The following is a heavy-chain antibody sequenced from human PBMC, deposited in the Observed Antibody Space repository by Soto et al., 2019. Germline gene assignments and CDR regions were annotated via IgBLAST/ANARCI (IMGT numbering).Heavy chain of an antibody. D-gene: IGHD6-13*01. Sequence: GSLRLSCAAXXXTXSNSIINWVRQAPGKGLEWVSSISXXXXXXXXXXSVKGRFTIPRATATNSLYLQMNSLRAEDTAVYYCATSTWYAFDIWGQGTMVTVSS. J-gene: IGHJ3*02. CDR1: XXTXSNSI. V-gene: IGHV3-21*01. CDR3: ATSTWYAFDI. CDR2: ISXXXXXX.